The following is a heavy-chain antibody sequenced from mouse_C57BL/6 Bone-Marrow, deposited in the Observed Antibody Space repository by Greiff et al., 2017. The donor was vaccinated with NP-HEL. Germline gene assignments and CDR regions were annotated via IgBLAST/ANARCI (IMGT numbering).Heavy chain of an antibody. V-gene: IGHV5-12*01. CDR1: GFTFSDYY. D-gene: IGHD2-3*01. CDR2: ISNGGGST. CDR3: ARAGYYAHFDY. J-gene: IGHJ2*01. Sequence: EVKLVESGGGLVQPGGSLKLSCAASGFTFSDYYMYWVRQTPEKRLEWVAYISNGGGSTYYPDTVKGRFTISRDNAKNTLYLQMSRLKSEDTAMYYCARAGYYAHFDYWGQGTTLTVSS.